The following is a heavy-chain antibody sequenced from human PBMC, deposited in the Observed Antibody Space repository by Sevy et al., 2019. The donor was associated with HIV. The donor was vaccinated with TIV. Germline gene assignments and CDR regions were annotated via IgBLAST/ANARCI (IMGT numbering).Heavy chain of an antibody. Sequence: GGSLRLSCAASGYTFSSYAMNWVRQAPGKGLEWVSTISGSGGSTYYADSVKGRFTISRDNSKNTLYLQMNSLRAEDTAVYYCAKDTGTGDFFDYWGQGTLVTVSS. V-gene: IGHV3-23*01. CDR3: AKDTGTGDFFDY. J-gene: IGHJ4*02. D-gene: IGHD3-10*01. CDR1: GYTFSSYA. CDR2: ISGSGGST.